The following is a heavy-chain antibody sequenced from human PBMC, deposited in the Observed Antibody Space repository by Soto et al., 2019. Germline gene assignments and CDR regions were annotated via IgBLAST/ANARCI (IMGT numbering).Heavy chain of an antibody. J-gene: IGHJ4*02. CDR1: GYSFTNYD. V-gene: IGHV1-69*04. D-gene: IGHD5-12*01. CDR2: IIPILGIA. Sequence: SVKVSCKTSGYSFTNYDIHWVRQAPGQGLEWMGRIIPILGIANYAQKFQGRVTITADKSTSTAYMELSSLRSEDTAVYYCARDNSGYPAYWGQGTLVTVSS. CDR3: ARDNSGYPAY.